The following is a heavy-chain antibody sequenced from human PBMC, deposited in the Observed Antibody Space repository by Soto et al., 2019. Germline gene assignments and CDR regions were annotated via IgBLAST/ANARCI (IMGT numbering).Heavy chain of an antibody. CDR3: ARDQTMVVAARFDP. V-gene: IGHV3-21*01. CDR1: GFTFSSYS. D-gene: IGHD2-15*01. CDR2: ISSSSSYI. Sequence: GGSLRLSCAASGFTFSSYSMNWVRQAPGKGLEWVSYISSSSSYIYYADSVKGRFTISRDNAKNSLYLQMNSLRAEDTSVYFCARDQTMVVAARFDPWGQGILVTVSS. J-gene: IGHJ5*02.